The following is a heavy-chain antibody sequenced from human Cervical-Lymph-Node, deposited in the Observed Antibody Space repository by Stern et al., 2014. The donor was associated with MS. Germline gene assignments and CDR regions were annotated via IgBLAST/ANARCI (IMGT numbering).Heavy chain of an antibody. CDR2: IYYSGST. V-gene: IGHV4-59*01. J-gene: IGHJ6*02. CDR1: GGSISSYY. Sequence: QVQLQESGPGLVKPSETLSLTCTVSGGSISSYYWSWIRQPPGKGLEWIGYIYYSGSTNYNPSLKSRVTISVDTYKNQFSLKLSSVTAADTAVYYCARMVGTGGYYYGMDVWGQGTTVTVSS. D-gene: IGHD2-21*02. CDR3: ARMVGTGGYYYGMDV.